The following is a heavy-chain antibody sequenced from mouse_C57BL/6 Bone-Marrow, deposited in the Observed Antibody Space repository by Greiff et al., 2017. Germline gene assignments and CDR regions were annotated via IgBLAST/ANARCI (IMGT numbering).Heavy chain of an antibody. CDR3: ARGTNYYGSSWYFDV. J-gene: IGHJ1*03. D-gene: IGHD1-1*01. V-gene: IGHV1-26*01. CDR2: INPNNGGT. Sequence: EVQLQQSGPELVKPGASVKISCKASGYTFTDYYMNWVKQSHGKSLEWIGDINPNNGGTSYNQKFKGKATLTVDKSSSTAYMEVRSLTSEDSAVYYGARGTNYYGSSWYFDVWGTGTTVTVSS. CDR1: GYTFTDYY.